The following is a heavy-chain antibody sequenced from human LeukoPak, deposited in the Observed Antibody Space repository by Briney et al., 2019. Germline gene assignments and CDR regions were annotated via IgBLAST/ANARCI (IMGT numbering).Heavy chain of an antibody. CDR2: IAADGKDV. CDR1: GFIFSCYA. J-gene: IGHJ4*01. Sequence: PGGSLRLSCAASGFIFSCYALHWVRQAPGKGLEWLTVIAADGKDVKYADSVKGRFTISRDNSKSALYLQMNSLRVEDTAVYYCAKDQQAVSAAYYFDSWGQEPWSPPLQ. V-gene: IGHV3-30*18. CDR3: AKDQQAVSAAYYFDS. D-gene: IGHD2-2*01.